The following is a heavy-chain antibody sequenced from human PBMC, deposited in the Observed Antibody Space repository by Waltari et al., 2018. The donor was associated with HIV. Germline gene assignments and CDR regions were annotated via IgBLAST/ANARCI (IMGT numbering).Heavy chain of an antibody. CDR2: INHSGST. CDR3: ASGGYSYGYEWVDY. CDR1: GGSFSGYY. V-gene: IGHV4-34*01. J-gene: IGHJ4*02. Sequence: QVQLQQWGAGLLKPSETLSLTCAVYGGSFSGYYWSWIRQPPGKGLEWIGEINHSGSTNYNPSLKSRVTISVDTSKNQFSLKLSSVTAADTAVYYCASGGYSYGYEWVDYWGQGTLVTVSS. D-gene: IGHD5-18*01.